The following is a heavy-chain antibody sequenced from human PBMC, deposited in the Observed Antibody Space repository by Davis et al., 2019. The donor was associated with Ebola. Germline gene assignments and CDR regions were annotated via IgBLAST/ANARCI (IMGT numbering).Heavy chain of an antibody. CDR3: ARQPQYYYDSSGYYSSYGMDV. D-gene: IGHD3-22*01. V-gene: IGHV4-59*08. CDR1: GGSFSGYY. CDR2: IYYSGST. J-gene: IGHJ6*02. Sequence: SETLSLTCAVYGGSFSGYYWSWIRQPPGKGLEWIGYIYYSGSTYYNPSLKSRVTISVDTSKNQFSLKLSSVTAADTAVYYCARQPQYYYDSSGYYSSYGMDVWGQGTTVTVSS.